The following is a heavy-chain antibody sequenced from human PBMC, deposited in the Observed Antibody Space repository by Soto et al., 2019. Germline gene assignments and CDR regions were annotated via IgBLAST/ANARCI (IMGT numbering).Heavy chain of an antibody. J-gene: IGHJ4*02. V-gene: IGHV4-34*01. CDR3: ARRIAMIVVVFDS. Sequence: QEQVQQWGAGLLKPSETLSLTCAVHGDSFSGYYWSWIRQSPGKGLEWIGEIDHSGSANYNPSLTSRVSMSVDTSSQQFSLKLSSVTAAATAVYYCARRIAMIVVVFDSWGQGTLVTVSS. CDR1: GDSFSGYY. D-gene: IGHD3-22*01. CDR2: IDHSGSA.